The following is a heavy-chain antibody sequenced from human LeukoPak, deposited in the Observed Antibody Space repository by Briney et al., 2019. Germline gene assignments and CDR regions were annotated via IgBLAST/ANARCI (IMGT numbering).Heavy chain of an antibody. D-gene: IGHD6-13*01. V-gene: IGHV3-30*18. CDR3: AKEGYSRGYYSYYYMDV. J-gene: IGHJ6*03. CDR1: GFTFRSYG. CDR2: ISYDGNYK. Sequence: GGSQRLSCAASGFTFRSYGIHWVRQAPGKGLEWVAIISYDGNYKYYADSVKGRFTISRDNSKNTLYVQMNSLRAEDTAVYYCAKEGYSRGYYSYYYMDVWGKGTTVTVSS.